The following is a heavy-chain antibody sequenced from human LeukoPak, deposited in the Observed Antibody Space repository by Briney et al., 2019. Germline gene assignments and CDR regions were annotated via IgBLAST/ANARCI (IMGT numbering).Heavy chain of an antibody. V-gene: IGHV3-48*03. D-gene: IGHD6-13*01. Sequence: GGSLRLSRAASVFTFRNYELNWVRQAPRKGLEWVSYISANGNTMYNADSLRGRFTSYRDNAQDSLYLQLNSLSGEDTADYYCARLAAAGSYYCDSWGQGTVVTVPS. J-gene: IGHJ4*02. CDR2: ISANGNTM. CDR3: ARLAAAGSYYCDS. CDR1: VFTFRNYE.